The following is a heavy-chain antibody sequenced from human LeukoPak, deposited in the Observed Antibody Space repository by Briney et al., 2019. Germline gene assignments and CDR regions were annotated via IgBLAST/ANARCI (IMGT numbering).Heavy chain of an antibody. Sequence: SETLSLTCALYGGSFTVYYWSSIRQPPRKGREWSGEFNHSGGANYTPSLKRRVTISVDTSKNQFSLKLSSVTAADTAVYYCARGALGYCSGGSCCSPTYYYYGMDVWGKGTTVTVSS. J-gene: IGHJ6*04. V-gene: IGHV4-34*01. CDR1: GGSFTVYY. CDR2: FNHSGGA. D-gene: IGHD2-15*01. CDR3: ARGALGYCSGGSCCSPTYYYYGMDV.